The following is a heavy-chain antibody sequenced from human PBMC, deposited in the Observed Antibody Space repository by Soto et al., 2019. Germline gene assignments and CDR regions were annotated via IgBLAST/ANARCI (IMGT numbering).Heavy chain of an antibody. V-gene: IGHV3-23*01. CDR1: GFAFSTYA. D-gene: IGHD6-13*01. CDR3: AKVTKRAAAGRYEYYKYGMDV. CDR2: ISGIGGSS. Sequence: EVQLLESGGALEHPGGSLRLSCAASGFAFSTYAMTWVRQAPEKGLEWVSVISGIGGSSYYAASVKGRFTISRDNSKNTLFLQMNGLRAEDTAVYYCAKVTKRAAAGRYEYYKYGMDVWGQGTTVTVSS. J-gene: IGHJ6*02.